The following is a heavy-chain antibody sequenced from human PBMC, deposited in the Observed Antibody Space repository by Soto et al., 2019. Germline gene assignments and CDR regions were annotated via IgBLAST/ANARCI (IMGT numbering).Heavy chain of an antibody. J-gene: IGHJ6*02. CDR2: IIPILGTA. Sequence: SVKVSCKASGGTFSSYTISWVRQAPGQGLEWMGRIIPILGTANYAQKFQGRVTITADESTSTAYMELSSLRSEDTAVYYCARADYVWGSYRSTFDYYYYGMDVWGQGTTVTVSS. V-gene: IGHV1-69*08. D-gene: IGHD3-16*02. CDR1: GGTFSSYT. CDR3: ARADYVWGSYRSTFDYYYYGMDV.